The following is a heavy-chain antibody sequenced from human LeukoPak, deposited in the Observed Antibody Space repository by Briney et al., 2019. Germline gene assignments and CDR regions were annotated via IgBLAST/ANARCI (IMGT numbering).Heavy chain of an antibody. V-gene: IGHV3-33*01. CDR1: GFTFSNHG. CDR2: IWFDGTIK. CDR3: ARDVGGSLDY. J-gene: IGHJ4*02. Sequence: GRSLRLSCAASGFTFSNHGMHWVRQAPGKGLEWVAVIWFDGTIKYYADSLRGRFTISRDNSKNTLYLQMNSLRAEDTAVYYCARDVGGSLDYWGQGTLVTVSS. D-gene: IGHD1-26*01.